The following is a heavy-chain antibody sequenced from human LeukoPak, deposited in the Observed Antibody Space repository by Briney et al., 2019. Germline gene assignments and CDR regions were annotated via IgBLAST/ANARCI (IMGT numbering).Heavy chain of an antibody. V-gene: IGHV4-59*01. CDR1: GGSISSYY. D-gene: IGHD6-19*01. CDR2: IYYSGST. Sequence: SETLSLTCTVSGGSISSYYWSWIRQPPGKGLEWIGYIYYSGSTNYNPSLKSRVTISVDTSKNQFSLKLSSVTAADTAVYYCAREGKQWIDYWSQGTLATVSS. CDR3: AREGKQWIDY. J-gene: IGHJ4*02.